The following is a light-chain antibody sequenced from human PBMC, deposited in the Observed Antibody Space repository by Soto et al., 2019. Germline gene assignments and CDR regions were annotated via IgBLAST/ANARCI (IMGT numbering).Light chain of an antibody. Sequence: DIVMTQSPDSLAVSLGGRATINCMSSQSVLSSSNNKNYLAWYQQKPGQPPKLLLYWASTRASGVPDRFTGSGSGTDFTLTITSLQAEDVALYYCQQYYGSPYTFGQGTKLEI. J-gene: IGKJ2*01. V-gene: IGKV4-1*01. CDR3: QQYYGSPYT. CDR2: WAS. CDR1: QSVLSSSNNKNY.